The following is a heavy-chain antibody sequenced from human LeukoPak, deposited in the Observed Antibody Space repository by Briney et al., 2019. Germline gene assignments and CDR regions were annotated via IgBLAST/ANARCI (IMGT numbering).Heavy chain of an antibody. CDR1: GGSISSSSYY. CDR2: IYYSGST. CDR3: ARDVSVVVAARGTFDY. V-gene: IGHV4-39*07. Sequence: SETLSLTCTVSGGSISSSSYYWGWIRQPPGKGLEWIGSIYYSGSTYYNPSLKSRVTISVDTSKNQFSLKLSSVTAADTAVYYCARDVSVVVAARGTFDYWGQGTLVTVSS. D-gene: IGHD2-15*01. J-gene: IGHJ4*02.